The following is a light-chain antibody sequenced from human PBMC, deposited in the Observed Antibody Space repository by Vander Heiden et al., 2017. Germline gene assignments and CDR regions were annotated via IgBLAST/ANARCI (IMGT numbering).Light chain of an antibody. CDR2: GAS. CDR1: QNVNSN. V-gene: IGKV3-15*01. CDR3: QQYNDWPLT. Sequence: EIVMTQSPATLSVSPGERATLSCRASQNVNSNLAWYQQKPGQAPRLLIYGASTRATGIPASFGGGGSGTEFTLTISSLQSEDYAVYYCQQYNDWPLTFGGGTKVEIK. J-gene: IGKJ4*01.